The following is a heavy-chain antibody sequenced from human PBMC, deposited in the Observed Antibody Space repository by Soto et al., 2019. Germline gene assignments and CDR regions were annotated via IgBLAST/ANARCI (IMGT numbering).Heavy chain of an antibody. J-gene: IGHJ4*02. Sequence: GGSLRLSCAASGLIFSNXKMHWVRQAPGKGLVWVSRINTDGSITDYADSVKGRFTVSRDNAKNTMYLQMNSLTADDTAVYYCARDTNGLHYWGQGTLVTVSS. CDR2: INTDGSIT. CDR1: GLIFSNXK. V-gene: IGHV3-74*01. D-gene: IGHD2-8*01. CDR3: ARDTNGLHY.